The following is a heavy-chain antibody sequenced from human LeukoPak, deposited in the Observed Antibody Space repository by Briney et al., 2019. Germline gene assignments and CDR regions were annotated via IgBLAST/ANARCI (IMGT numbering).Heavy chain of an antibody. V-gene: IGHV3-30*18. D-gene: IGHD5-18*01. J-gene: IGHJ4*02. CDR2: ISYDGSNK. CDR1: GFTFSSYG. CDR3: AKEGGYSYDFDY. Sequence: GGSLRLSCAASGFTFSSYGMHGVRQAPGKGLEWVAVISYDGSNKYYADCVKGRFTISRDNSKNTLYLQMNSLRAEDTAVYYCAKEGGYSYDFDYWGQGTLVTVSS.